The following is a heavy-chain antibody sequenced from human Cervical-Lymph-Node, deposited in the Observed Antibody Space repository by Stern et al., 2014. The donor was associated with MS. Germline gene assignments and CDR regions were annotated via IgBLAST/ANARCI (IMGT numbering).Heavy chain of an antibody. J-gene: IGHJ6*02. V-gene: IGHV1-18*01. D-gene: IGHD2-2*02. CDR3: ARGPYCSSTSCYSNGYYFYGLDV. Sequence: QLVQSGAEVRKPGASVKVSCRASGYTFSSFGISWVRRAPGQGLEWMGWISGYNGDTKYPQKSQGRVILTTDTSTSTAYMDLTSLRSDDTAMYYCARGPYCSSTSCYSNGYYFYGLDVWGQGTTVTVSS. CDR1: GYTFSSFG. CDR2: ISGYNGDT.